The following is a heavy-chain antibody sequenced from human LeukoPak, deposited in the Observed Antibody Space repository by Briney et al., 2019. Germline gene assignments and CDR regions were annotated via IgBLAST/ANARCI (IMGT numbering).Heavy chain of an antibody. J-gene: IGHJ4*02. V-gene: IGHV3-7*01. CDR3: GRGWAVDF. D-gene: IGHD5-24*01. Sequence: PGGSLRLSCAASGFTLSNHWMIWVRQAPGKGLECVANIKQDGTEKYYLDSVKGRFTISRDNAKNSLYLQMNSLRVEDTAVYCCGRGWAVDFWGQGTLVTVSS. CDR2: IKQDGTEK. CDR1: GFTLSNHW.